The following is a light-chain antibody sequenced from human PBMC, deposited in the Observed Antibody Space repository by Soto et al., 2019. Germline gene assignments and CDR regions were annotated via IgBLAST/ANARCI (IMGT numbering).Light chain of an antibody. V-gene: IGKV3-20*01. J-gene: IGKJ1*01. Sequence: EIVLTQSPGTLSLSPGERATLSCRASQSVSSNSLAWYQHKPGQAPRLLIYGASSRATGIPVRFSGSGSGTDFTLTISILETEDFAVYYCQQYAGSATFGQGTKLEI. CDR3: QQYAGSAT. CDR2: GAS. CDR1: QSVSSNS.